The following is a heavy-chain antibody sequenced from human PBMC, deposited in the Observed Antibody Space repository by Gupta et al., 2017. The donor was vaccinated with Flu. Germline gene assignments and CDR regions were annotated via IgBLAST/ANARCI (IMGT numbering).Heavy chain of an antibody. CDR3: ARRVYDFWSGYIFDY. D-gene: IGHD3-3*01. CDR2: IYYSGST. Sequence: QPPGKGLEWIGSIYYSGSTYYNPSLKSRVTISVDTSKNQFSLKLSSVTAADTAVYYCARRVYDFWSGYIFDYWGQGTLVTVSS. J-gene: IGHJ4*02. V-gene: IGHV4-39*01.